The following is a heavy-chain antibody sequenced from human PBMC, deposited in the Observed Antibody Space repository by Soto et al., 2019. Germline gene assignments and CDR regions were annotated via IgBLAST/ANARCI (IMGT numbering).Heavy chain of an antibody. D-gene: IGHD2-15*01. CDR3: ATSRTPMGVVVVDANYYYYGMDV. CDR1: GGTFSSYA. J-gene: IGHJ6*02. V-gene: IGHV1-69*13. CDR2: IIPIFGTA. Sequence: ASVKVSCKASGGTFSSYAISWVRQAPGQGLEWMGGIIPIFGTANYAQKFQGRVTITADESTSTAYMELSSLRSEDTAVYYCATSRTPMGVVVVDANYYYYGMDVWGQGTTVTVSS.